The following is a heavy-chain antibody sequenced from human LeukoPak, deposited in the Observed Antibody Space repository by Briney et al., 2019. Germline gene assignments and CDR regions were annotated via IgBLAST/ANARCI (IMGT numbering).Heavy chain of an antibody. CDR3: AKGGSSSSWPY. Sequence: GRSLRLSCAASGFTFSSYGMHWVRQAPGKGLEWVAVIWYDGSNKYYADSVKGRFTISRDNSKNTLYLRMNSLRAEDTAVYYCAKGGSSSSWPYWGQGTLVTVSS. CDR1: GFTFSSYG. D-gene: IGHD6-13*01. V-gene: IGHV3-33*06. CDR2: IWYDGSNK. J-gene: IGHJ4*02.